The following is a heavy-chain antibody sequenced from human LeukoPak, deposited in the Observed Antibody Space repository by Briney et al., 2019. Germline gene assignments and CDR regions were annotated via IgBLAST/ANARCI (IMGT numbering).Heavy chain of an antibody. D-gene: IGHD4-23*01. CDR1: GFTFSSYA. V-gene: IGHV3-23*01. J-gene: IGHJ4*02. Sequence: GGSLRLSCAASGFTFSSYAMSWVRQAPGKGLEWVSGISYSGGSTYSADSVKGRFTISRENSKNRLYLQMNSLRAEDTAVYYCARAEGYGGELDSWGQGTLVTVSS. CDR2: ISYSGGST. CDR3: ARAEGYGGELDS.